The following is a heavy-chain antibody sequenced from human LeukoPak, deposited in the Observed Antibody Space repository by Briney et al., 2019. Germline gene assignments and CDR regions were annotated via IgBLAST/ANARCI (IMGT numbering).Heavy chain of an antibody. CDR1: GFTFSSYS. Sequence: GGSLRLSCAASGFTFSSYSMNWVRQAPGKGLEWVSVIYSGGGTYYADSVKGRFTISRDNSKNTLSLQMNSLRAEDTAVYYCARVLSDSNGWYHFDYWGQGTLVTVSS. J-gene: IGHJ4*02. CDR3: ARVLSDSNGWYHFDY. V-gene: IGHV3-53*01. D-gene: IGHD6-19*01. CDR2: IYSGGGT.